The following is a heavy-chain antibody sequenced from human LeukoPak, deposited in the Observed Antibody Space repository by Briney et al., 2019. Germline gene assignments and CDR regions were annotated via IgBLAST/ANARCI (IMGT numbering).Heavy chain of an antibody. D-gene: IGHD1-14*01. Sequence: SETLSLTCTVSGGSISSYYWSWIRQPPGKGLEWIGYIYYSGSTNYNPSLKSRVTISVDTSKNQFSLKLSSVTAADTAVYYCARGTRTFDPWGQGTLVTVSS. CDR2: IYYSGST. J-gene: IGHJ5*02. V-gene: IGHV4-59*01. CDR3: ARGTRTFDP. CDR1: GGSISSYY.